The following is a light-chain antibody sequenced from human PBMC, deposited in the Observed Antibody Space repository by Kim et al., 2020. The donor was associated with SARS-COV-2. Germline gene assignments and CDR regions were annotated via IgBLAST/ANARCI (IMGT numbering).Light chain of an antibody. V-gene: IGLV4-69*01. CDR3: QTWGTGIRV. CDR2: VNSDGSH. CDR1: SGHSSYA. J-gene: IGLJ3*02. Sequence: QPVLTQSPSASASLGASVKLTCTLNSGHSSYAIAWHQQQPEKGPRYLMKVNSDGSHSKGDGIPDRFSGSSSGAECYLTISSLQSEDEADYYCQTWGTGIRVFGGGTQLTVL.